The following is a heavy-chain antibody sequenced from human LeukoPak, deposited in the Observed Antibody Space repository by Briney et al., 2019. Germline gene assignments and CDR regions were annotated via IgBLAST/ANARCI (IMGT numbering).Heavy chain of an antibody. Sequence: PGGSLRLSCAASGFTFSSYSMNWVRQAPGKGLEWVSGISGSGGSTYYAGSVKGRFTISRDNSKNTLYLQMKSLRAEDTAVYYCAKDEYTTSPVTFDYWGQGTLVTVSS. CDR3: AKDEYTTSPVTFDY. CDR1: GFTFSSYS. V-gene: IGHV3-23*01. J-gene: IGHJ4*02. D-gene: IGHD6-6*01. CDR2: ISGSGGST.